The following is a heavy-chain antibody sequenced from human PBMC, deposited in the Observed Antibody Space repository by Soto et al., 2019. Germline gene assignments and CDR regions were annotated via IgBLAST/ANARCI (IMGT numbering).Heavy chain of an antibody. D-gene: IGHD3-3*01. CDR2: ISYDGSDK. V-gene: IGHV3-30-3*01. CDR3: ARPPERFLDTFAHYYYGMDV. CDR1: GFTFSYFT. Sequence: GGSLRLSCAASGFTFSYFTLHWVRQAPGKGLEWVAVISYDGSDKYYADSVKGRFTISRDNSKNTLYLQMNSLRAEDTALYYCARPPERFLDTFAHYYYGMDVWGQGTTVTVSS. J-gene: IGHJ6*02.